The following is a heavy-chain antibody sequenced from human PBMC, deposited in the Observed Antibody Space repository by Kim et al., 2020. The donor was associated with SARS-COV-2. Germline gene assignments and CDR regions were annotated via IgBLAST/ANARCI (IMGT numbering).Heavy chain of an antibody. CDR3: VRDSYDNKYFYGMDV. CDR1: GFTFSSYW. J-gene: IGHJ6*02. V-gene: IGHV3-74*01. D-gene: IGHD3-16*01. Sequence: GGSLRLSCAASGFTFSSYWMHWVRQAPGKGLMWVSRINTDGSYKNYTDSVKGRFTISRDNAKNTMYLQMNSLRADDTAVYYCVRDSYDNKYFYGMDVWGQGTTVTVYS. CDR2: INTDGSYK.